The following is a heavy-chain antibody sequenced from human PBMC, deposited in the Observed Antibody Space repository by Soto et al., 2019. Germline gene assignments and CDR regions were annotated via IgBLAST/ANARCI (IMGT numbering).Heavy chain of an antibody. CDR2: ISGSGSST. CDR1: GFTFSSYA. V-gene: IGHV3-23*01. CDR3: AKDLYSSSWGYFQH. Sequence: ASVRLSCAASGFTFSSYAMSWVRQAPGKGLEWVSAISGSGSSTYYADSVKGRFTISRDNSKNTLYLQMNSLRAEDTAVYYCAKDLYSSSWGYFQHWGQGTLVTVSS. D-gene: IGHD6-13*01. J-gene: IGHJ1*01.